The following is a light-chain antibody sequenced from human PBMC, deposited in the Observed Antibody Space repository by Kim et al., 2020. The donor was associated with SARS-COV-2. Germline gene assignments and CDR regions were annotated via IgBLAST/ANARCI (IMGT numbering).Light chain of an antibody. CDR3: QQYDTSWT. J-gene: IGKJ1*01. CDR1: RSIGSW. V-gene: IGKV1-5*03. CDR2: EAS. Sequence: LSAYVGDRVTITCRSSRSIGSWLAWYQQQPGKAPNHLIYEASSLKSGVPSRFSGSGSGTEFTLTISRLQPEDFATYYCQQYDTSWTFGQGTKL.